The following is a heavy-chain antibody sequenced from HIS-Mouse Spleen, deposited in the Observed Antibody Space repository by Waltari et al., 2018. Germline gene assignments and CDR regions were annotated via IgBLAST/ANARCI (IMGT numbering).Heavy chain of an antibody. D-gene: IGHD7-27*01. J-gene: IGHJ6*02. CDR2: TNYRYKWYN. CDR1: GDSVSSNSAS. CDR3: ARNWGYYYYGMDV. Sequence: QVQLQQSGPGLVKPPQTLSPTCAIPGDSVSSNSASSDCIRQSPSRGLEWLGRTNYRYKWYNDYAVSVKSRITINPDTSKNQFSLQLNSVTPEDTAVYYCARNWGYYYYGMDVWGQGTTVTVSS. V-gene: IGHV6-1*01.